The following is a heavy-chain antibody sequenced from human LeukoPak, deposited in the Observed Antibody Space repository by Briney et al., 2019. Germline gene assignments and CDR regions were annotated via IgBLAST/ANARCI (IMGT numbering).Heavy chain of an antibody. CDR3: ARDPPRRYDY. CDR2: LSSSSSYI. CDR1: GFTFRNYN. V-gene: IGHV3-21*04. Sequence: GGSLRLSCAAFGFTFRNYNMNWVRQAPGKGLEWVSSLSSSSSYIYYADSVKGRFTISRDNAKKSLYLQMNSLRAEDTAVYYCARDPPRRYDYWGQGTLVTVSS. J-gene: IGHJ4*02.